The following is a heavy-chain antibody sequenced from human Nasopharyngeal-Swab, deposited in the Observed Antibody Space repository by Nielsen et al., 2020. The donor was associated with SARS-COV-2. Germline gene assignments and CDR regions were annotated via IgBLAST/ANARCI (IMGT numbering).Heavy chain of an antibody. J-gene: IGHJ5*02. CDR1: GYTLTSYA. CDR2: INTNTGNP. Sequence: ASVKVSCKASGYTLTSYAMNWVRQAPGQGLEWMGWINTNTGNPTYAQGFTGRFVFSLDTSVSTAYLQISSLKAEDTAVYYCARDEKSQGIFGVVISGQWWFDPWGQGTLVTVSS. D-gene: IGHD3-3*01. V-gene: IGHV7-4-1*02. CDR3: ARDEKSQGIFGVVISGQWWFDP.